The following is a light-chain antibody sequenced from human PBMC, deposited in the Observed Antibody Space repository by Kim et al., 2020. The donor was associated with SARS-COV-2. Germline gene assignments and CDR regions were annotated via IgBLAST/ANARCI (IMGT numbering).Light chain of an antibody. CDR2: GAS. CDR1: QSVSSN. J-gene: IGKJ2*01. CDR3: QHSDNWPPFT. V-gene: IGKV3D-15*01. Sequence: VSPGESDTLSCTASQSVSSNLAWYQHKPGQAPRLLIYGASTRASGIPARFSGSASQTEFTLTINTLQSEDVAVYYCQHSDNWPPFTFGQGTKLEI.